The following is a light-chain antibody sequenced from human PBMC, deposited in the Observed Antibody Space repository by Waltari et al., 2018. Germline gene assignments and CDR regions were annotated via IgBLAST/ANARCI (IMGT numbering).Light chain of an antibody. J-gene: IGLJ2*01. CDR3: SSYSTTTTLVV. V-gene: IGLV2-14*03. CDR2: DVS. Sequence: QSVLTQPASVSGSPGPSITIPCTGTSHDIADYNYISWYQQHPGKGPNLLIYDVSSRPSGVSHRFSGSKSGNTASLTLSGLQAEDEGYYYCSSYSTTTTLVVFGGGTKLTVL. CDR1: SHDIADYNY.